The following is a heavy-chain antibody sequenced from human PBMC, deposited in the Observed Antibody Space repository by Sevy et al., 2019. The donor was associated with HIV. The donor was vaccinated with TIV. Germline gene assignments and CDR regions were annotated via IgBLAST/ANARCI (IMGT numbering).Heavy chain of an antibody. D-gene: IGHD3-10*01. CDR1: GFTFSSYN. CDR2: ISGLSNYI. V-gene: IGHV3-21*06. Sequence: GGSLRLSCAASGFTFSSYNMNWVRQAPGKGLEWVSSISGLSNYIYYADSMKGRFTISRDNAKNTLNLQMNSLRGDDTAVYICARGPPDGSYDYFDSWGQGILVTVSS. J-gene: IGHJ4*02. CDR3: ARGPPDGSYDYFDS.